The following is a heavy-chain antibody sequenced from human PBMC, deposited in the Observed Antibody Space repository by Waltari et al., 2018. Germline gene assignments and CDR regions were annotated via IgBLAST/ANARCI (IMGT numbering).Heavy chain of an antibody. V-gene: IGHV4-34*01. Sequence: QVQLQQRGAGLLQPSETLSLTCAVYGGSFSGYYWLWIRQPPGKGLEWIGEINHSGSTNYNPSLKSRVTISVDTSKNQFSLKLSSVTAADTAVYYCASRSRGQQLARDWGQGTLVTVSS. CDR1: GGSFSGYY. CDR3: ASRSRGQQLARD. D-gene: IGHD6-13*01. CDR2: INHSGST. J-gene: IGHJ4*02.